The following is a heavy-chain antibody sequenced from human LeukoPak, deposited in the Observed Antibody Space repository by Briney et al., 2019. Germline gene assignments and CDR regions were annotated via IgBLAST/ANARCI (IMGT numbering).Heavy chain of an antibody. J-gene: IGHJ3*02. D-gene: IGHD2-2*01. CDR1: GYTFSTYG. CDR3: ARGPTGQNCSSTSCLMALDI. V-gene: IGHV1-18*01. Sequence: ASVKVSCKASGYTFSTYGISWVRQAPGQGLEWMGWISGYNGNTNYAQKLQGRVTMTTDTSTSTAYMELRSLRSDDTAVYYCARGPTGQNCSSTSCLMALDIWGQGTMVTVSS. CDR2: ISGYNGNT.